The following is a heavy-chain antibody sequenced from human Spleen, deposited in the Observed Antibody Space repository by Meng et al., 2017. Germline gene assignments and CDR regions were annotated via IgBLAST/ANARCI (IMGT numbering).Heavy chain of an antibody. J-gene: IGHJ5*02. CDR1: GGPFSNYA. CDR3: ARSGDNIVVVPVARTNWFDP. D-gene: IGHD2-2*01. V-gene: IGHV1-69*05. CDR2: IIPVFGAS. Sequence: QVQLVQSGAEVKKPRSSVKVSCKASGGPFSNYAISWVRQAPGQGLEWMGGIIPVFGASNYAQKFQDRVTITTDESTSTVLMELSSLRSEDTAVYYCARSGDNIVVVPVARTNWFDPWGQGTLVTVSS.